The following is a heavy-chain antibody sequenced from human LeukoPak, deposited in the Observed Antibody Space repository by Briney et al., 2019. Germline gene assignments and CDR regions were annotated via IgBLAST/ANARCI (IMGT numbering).Heavy chain of an antibody. Sequence: GGSLRLSCAASGFTFSSYGMHWVRQAPGKGLEWVAVISYDGSNKYYADSVKGRFTISRDNSKNTLYLQMNSLRAEDTAVYYCAKDGYGSGSADPLVEYFQHWGQGTLVTVSS. J-gene: IGHJ1*01. CDR1: GFTFSSYG. CDR3: AKDGYGSGSADPLVEYFQH. CDR2: ISYDGSNK. D-gene: IGHD3-10*01. V-gene: IGHV3-30*18.